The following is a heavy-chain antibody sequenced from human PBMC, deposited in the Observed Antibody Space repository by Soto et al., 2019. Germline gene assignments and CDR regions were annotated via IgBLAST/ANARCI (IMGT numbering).Heavy chain of an antibody. Sequence: GGSLRLSCAASGFTFSTYGITWVRQAPGKGLEWVAAIDKSGAHTFYPDYVKGRFAISRDNSKNTLYLQMNSLKAEDTALYYWAKEMGFMNPCDHWGQETLVPFSS. CDR2: IDKSGAHT. V-gene: IGHV3-23*01. D-gene: IGHD1-26*01. CDR3: AKEMGFMNPCDH. CDR1: GFTFSTYG. J-gene: IGHJ5*02.